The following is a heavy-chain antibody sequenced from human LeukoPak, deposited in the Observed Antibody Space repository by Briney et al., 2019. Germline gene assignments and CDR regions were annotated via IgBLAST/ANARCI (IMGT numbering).Heavy chain of an antibody. Sequence: GATVKVSRKASGYTFTSYGIRGVRQAPGQGLECMVWISADNGNTNYAQKRQGRVTMTTDTSTSTAYMELRSLRSDDTAVYYCAASGYFVMTAFDIWGQGTMVTVSS. V-gene: IGHV1-18*01. J-gene: IGHJ3*02. CDR2: ISADNGNT. CDR1: GYTFTSYG. D-gene: IGHD3-22*01. CDR3: AASGYFVMTAFDI.